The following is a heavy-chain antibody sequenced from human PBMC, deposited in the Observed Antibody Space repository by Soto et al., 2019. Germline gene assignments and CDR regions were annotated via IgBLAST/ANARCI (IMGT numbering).Heavy chain of an antibody. Sequence: GGSLRLSCAASGFTFSSYAMHWVRQAPGKGLEWVAVISYDGSNKYYADSVKGRFTISRDNSKNTLYLQMNSLRAEDTAVYYCARDQQYSSSSGWFDPWGQGTLVTVSS. J-gene: IGHJ5*02. D-gene: IGHD6-6*01. CDR3: ARDQQYSSSSGWFDP. CDR1: GFTFSSYA. V-gene: IGHV3-30-3*01. CDR2: ISYDGSNK.